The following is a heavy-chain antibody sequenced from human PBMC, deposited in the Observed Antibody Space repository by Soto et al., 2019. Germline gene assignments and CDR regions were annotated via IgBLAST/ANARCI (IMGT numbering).Heavy chain of an antibody. CDR2: INHLETT. Sequence: SETLSLTCTVSGASITYGGYSWSWIRQTPGKGLEWIGYINHLETTFYNPSFESRLSLSIDRAKNQFSLNLNSMSAADRAVYFCARGGGSDSSDYWGQGIQVTVSS. CDR3: ARGGGSDSSDY. J-gene: IGHJ4*02. V-gene: IGHV4-30-2*01. CDR1: GASITYGGYS. D-gene: IGHD1-26*01.